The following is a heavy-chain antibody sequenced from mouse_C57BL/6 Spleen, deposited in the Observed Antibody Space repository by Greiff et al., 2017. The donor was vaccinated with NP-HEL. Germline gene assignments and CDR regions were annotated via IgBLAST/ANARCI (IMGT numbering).Heavy chain of an antibody. J-gene: IGHJ2*01. Sequence: QVQLQQPGAELVMPGASVKLSCKASGYTFTSYWMHWVKQRPGQGLEWIGEIDPSDSYTNYNQKFKGKSTLTVDKSTSTAYMQLSSLTSEDSAVYYCARSDYSNYHDYWGQGTTLTVSS. CDR2: IDPSDSYT. V-gene: IGHV1-69*01. D-gene: IGHD2-5*01. CDR1: GYTFTSYW. CDR3: ARSDYSNYHDY.